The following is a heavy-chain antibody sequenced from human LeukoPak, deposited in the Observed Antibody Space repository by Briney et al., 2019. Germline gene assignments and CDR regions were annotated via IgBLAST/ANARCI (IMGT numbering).Heavy chain of an antibody. CDR3: ARRLGATQPYFDF. D-gene: IGHD1-26*01. J-gene: IGHJ4*02. CDR1: GYRFTSYW. CDR2: IHPGDSET. V-gene: IGHV5-51*01. Sequence: GESLKNSCKASGYRFTSYWIGWVRHMPGKGLEYMGIIHPGDSETRYSPSFQGQVTISADKSISTAYLQWSGLKASDTAMYYCARRLGATQPYFDFWGQGALVTVSS.